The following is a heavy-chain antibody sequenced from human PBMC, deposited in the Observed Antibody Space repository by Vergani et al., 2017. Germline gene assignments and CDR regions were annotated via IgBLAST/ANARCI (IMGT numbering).Heavy chain of an antibody. CDR2: IIPFFGTA. D-gene: IGHD1-26*01. CDR3: ASEGSGWENYFDY. Sequence: QVQLVQSGAEVKKPGSSVKVSCKASGGTFSSYAISWVRQAPGQGLDWMGRIIPFFGTANYAQKFQGRVTITADESKVTAYMELSSLRSEDTAVYYCASEGSGWENYFDYWGQGTLVTVSS. J-gene: IGHJ4*02. CDR1: GGTFSSYA. V-gene: IGHV1-69*18.